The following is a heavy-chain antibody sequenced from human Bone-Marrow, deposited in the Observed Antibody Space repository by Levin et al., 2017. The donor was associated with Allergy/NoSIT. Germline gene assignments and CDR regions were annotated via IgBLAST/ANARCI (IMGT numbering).Heavy chain of an antibody. J-gene: IGHJ3*02. CDR1: GFTVSTNY. CDR2: IYSGGNT. V-gene: IGHV3-53*01. Sequence: GGSLRLSCAASGFTVSTNYMTWVRQAPERGLEWVSVIYSGGNTYYADSVKGRFTISRDNTKNTVYLQMNSLRAEDTAMYYCARVPAAGTRGAFDSWGQGTMVTVSS. D-gene: IGHD6-13*01. CDR3: ARVPAAGTRGAFDS.